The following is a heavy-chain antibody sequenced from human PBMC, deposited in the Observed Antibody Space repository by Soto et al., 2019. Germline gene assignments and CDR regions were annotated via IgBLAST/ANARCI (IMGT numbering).Heavy chain of an antibody. D-gene: IGHD3-10*01. CDR1: GFTFSSYG. V-gene: IGHV3-30*18. Sequence: GGSLRLSCAASGFTFSSYGMHWVRQAPGKGLEWVAVISYDGSNKYYADSVKGRFTISRDNSKNTLYLQMNSLRAEDTAVYYCAKSQAYYGSGSYLSADYWGQGTLVTVSS. J-gene: IGHJ4*02. CDR2: ISYDGSNK. CDR3: AKSQAYYGSGSYLSADY.